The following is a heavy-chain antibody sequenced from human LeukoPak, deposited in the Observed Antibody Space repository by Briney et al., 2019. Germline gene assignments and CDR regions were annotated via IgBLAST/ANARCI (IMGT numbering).Heavy chain of an antibody. V-gene: IGHV1-2*02. D-gene: IGHD3-9*01. CDR1: GYTFTGYY. J-gene: IGHJ4*02. Sequence: ASVKVSCKASGYTFTGYYMHWVRQAPGQGLEWMGWINPNSGGTNYAQKFQGRVTMTRDTSISTAYMELSRLRSDDTAVYYCARGTNYDILTGYYSCWGQGTLVTVSS. CDR2: INPNSGGT. CDR3: ARGTNYDILTGYYSC.